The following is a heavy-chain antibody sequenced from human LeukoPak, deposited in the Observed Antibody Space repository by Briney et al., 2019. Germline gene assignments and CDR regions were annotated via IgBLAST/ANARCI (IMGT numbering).Heavy chain of an antibody. J-gene: IGHJ3*01. CDR3: ARAATGYCSGGSCYG. V-gene: IGHV3-21*01. CDR1: GLTFSSFA. Sequence: GGSLRLSCAASGLTFSSFAMRWVRQAPGKGLEWVSSISSSSSYIYYADSVKGRFTISRDNAKNSLYLQMNSLRAEDTAVYYCARAATGYCSGGSCYGWGQGTMVTVSS. CDR2: ISSSSSYI. D-gene: IGHD2-15*01.